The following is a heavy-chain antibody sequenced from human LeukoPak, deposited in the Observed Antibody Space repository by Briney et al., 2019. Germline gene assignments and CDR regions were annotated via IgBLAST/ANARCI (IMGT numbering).Heavy chain of an antibody. V-gene: IGHV1-69*04. CDR3: AGASKMATTDLDY. Sequence: ASVKVSCKASGYTFTSYAISWVRQAPGQGLEWMGRIIPILGIANYAQKFQGRVTITADKSTSTAYMELSSLRSEDTAVYYCAGASKMATTDLDYWGQGTLVTVSS. CDR1: GYTFTSYA. D-gene: IGHD5-24*01. J-gene: IGHJ4*02. CDR2: IIPILGIA.